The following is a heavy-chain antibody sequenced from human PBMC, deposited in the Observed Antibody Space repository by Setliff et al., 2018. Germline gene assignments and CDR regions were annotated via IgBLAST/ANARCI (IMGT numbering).Heavy chain of an antibody. J-gene: IGHJ5*02. CDR1: GGSMIGGHYY. V-gene: IGHV4-31*03. CDR3: ARGHCSSGECPNYFDP. CDR2: FYYSGNT. Sequence: SETLSLTCTVSGGSMIGGHYYWSWIRQLPGKGLEWIAYFYYSGNTYYNPSLKSRVTISVDTSKNQFSLKINSVTAADTAVYYCARGHCSSGECPNYFDPWGQGTQVTVPQ. D-gene: IGHD2-15*01.